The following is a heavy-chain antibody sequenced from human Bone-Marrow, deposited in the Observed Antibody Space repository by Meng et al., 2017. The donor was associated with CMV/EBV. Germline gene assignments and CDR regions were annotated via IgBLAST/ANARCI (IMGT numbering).Heavy chain of an antibody. J-gene: IGHJ6*02. V-gene: IGHV3-30*02. CDR2: IRYDGTNK. CDR1: GFTFSGSG. D-gene: IGHD2-2*01. Sequence: SCKASGFTFSGSGMHWVRQAPGKGLEWVAFIRYDGTNKYYANSVKGRFTISKDNSKNTLYLQMNSLRAEDTAVYYCAKDYGQFGSRAYGMDVWGQGTTVTVSS. CDR3: AKDYGQFGSRAYGMDV.